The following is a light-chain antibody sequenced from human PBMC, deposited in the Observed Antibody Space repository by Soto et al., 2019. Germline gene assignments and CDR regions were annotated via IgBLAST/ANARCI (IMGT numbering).Light chain of an antibody. J-gene: IGLJ1*01. CDR2: EVS. CDR3: SSYKTGSTVV. V-gene: IGLV2-14*01. Sequence: QSVLTQPASVSGSPGQSITISCTGPSSDIGYYHYVSWYQQYPGKAPKLIIYEVSNRPSGVSNRFSGSKSANTASLTISGLQAEDEADYHCSSYKTGSTVVFGTGTKVTVL. CDR1: SSDIGYYHY.